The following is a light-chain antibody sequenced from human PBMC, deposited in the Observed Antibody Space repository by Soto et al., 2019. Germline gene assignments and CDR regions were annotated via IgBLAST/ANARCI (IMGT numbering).Light chain of an antibody. Sequence: QSALTQPRSVSGSPGQSVTISCTGTSSDVGRYDYVSWYQQHPGKAPRLMIFEVIKRPSGVPDRFSGSKSGNTASLTISGLQTEDEADYYCSSYAGSNNFVFGTGTQVTVL. J-gene: IGLJ1*01. CDR2: EVI. V-gene: IGLV2-11*01. CDR1: SSDVGRYDY. CDR3: SSYAGSNNFV.